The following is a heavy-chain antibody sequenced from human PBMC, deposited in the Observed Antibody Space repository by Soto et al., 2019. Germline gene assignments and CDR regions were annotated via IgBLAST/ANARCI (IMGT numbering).Heavy chain of an antibody. Sequence: SETLSLTCAVYGGSFSGYYWSWIRQPPGKGLEWIGEINHSGSTNYNPSLKSRVTISVDTSKNQFSLKLSSVTAADTAVYYCARAGLGRYSSSKNKPFDYWGQGTLVTVS. CDR2: INHSGST. V-gene: IGHV4-34*01. CDR1: GGSFSGYY. D-gene: IGHD6-13*01. J-gene: IGHJ4*02. CDR3: ARAGLGRYSSSKNKPFDY.